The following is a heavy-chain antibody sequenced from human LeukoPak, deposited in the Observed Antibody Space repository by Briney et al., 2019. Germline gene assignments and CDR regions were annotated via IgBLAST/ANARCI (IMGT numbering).Heavy chain of an antibody. V-gene: IGHV4-39*07. Sequence: PSETLSLTCTVSGGSINTGDYYWPWIRQPPRKGLEWIGSLFYTGITYYNPSLKTRVTISIDTSKNQFSLKLSSVTAADTAVYYCARENIVSTRDFDYWGQGTLVTVSS. CDR2: LFYTGIT. CDR1: GGSINTGDYY. J-gene: IGHJ4*02. D-gene: IGHD5/OR15-5a*01. CDR3: ARENIVSTRDFDY.